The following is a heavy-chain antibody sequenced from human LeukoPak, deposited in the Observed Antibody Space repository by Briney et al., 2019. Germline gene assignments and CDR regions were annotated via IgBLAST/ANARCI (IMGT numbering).Heavy chain of an antibody. Sequence: PSETLSLTCTVSGGSISSSSYYWGWIRQPPGKGLEWIGEINHSGSTNYNPSLKSRVTISVDTSKNQFSLKLSSVTAADTAVYYCARGARQLARKSGFDYWGQGTLVTVSS. CDR2: INHSGST. CDR3: ARGARQLARKSGFDY. J-gene: IGHJ4*02. V-gene: IGHV4-39*07. D-gene: IGHD6-6*01. CDR1: GGSISSSSYY.